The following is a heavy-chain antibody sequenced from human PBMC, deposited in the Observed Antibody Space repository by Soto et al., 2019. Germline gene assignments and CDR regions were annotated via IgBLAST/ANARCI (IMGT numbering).Heavy chain of an antibody. Sequence: PGGSLRLSCAASGFIFSNSAMSWVRQAPGKGLEWVSSISSSGYSPYYADSVKGRFTISRDTSKNTLSLQINGLRAEDTAFYFCARATQSYYDTSGYYSYVHWGQGAQVTVSS. CDR2: ISSSGYSP. V-gene: IGHV3-23*01. J-gene: IGHJ4*02. CDR1: GFIFSNSA. CDR3: ARATQSYYDTSGYYSYVH. D-gene: IGHD3-22*01.